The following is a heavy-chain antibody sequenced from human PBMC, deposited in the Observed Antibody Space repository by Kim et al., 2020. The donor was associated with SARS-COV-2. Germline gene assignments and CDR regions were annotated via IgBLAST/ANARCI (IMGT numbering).Heavy chain of an antibody. CDR3: ARGGYYGSGSYYNGDDY. V-gene: IGHV1-8*01. Sequence: ASVKVSCKASGYTFTSYDINWVRQATGQGLEWMGWMNPNSGNTGYAQKFQGRVTMTRNTSISTAYMELSSLRSEDTAVYYCARGGYYGSGSYYNGDDYWGQGTLVTVSS. D-gene: IGHD3-10*01. CDR1: GYTFTSYD. J-gene: IGHJ4*02. CDR2: MNPNSGNT.